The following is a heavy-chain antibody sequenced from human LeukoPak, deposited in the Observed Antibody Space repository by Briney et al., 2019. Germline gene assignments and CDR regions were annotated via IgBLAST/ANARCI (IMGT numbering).Heavy chain of an antibody. CDR3: AREGGPYRPLDY. Sequence: SETLSLTCGVSGGSITQTNYWTWVRPPPGKGLEWIGEVNLQGSTNYNPSLMGRVAISVDKSENHVSLQLTSVTAADTAVYYCAREGGPYRPLDYSGQGTLVTVSS. CDR1: GGSITQTNY. J-gene: IGHJ4*02. CDR2: VNLQGST. V-gene: IGHV4-4*02.